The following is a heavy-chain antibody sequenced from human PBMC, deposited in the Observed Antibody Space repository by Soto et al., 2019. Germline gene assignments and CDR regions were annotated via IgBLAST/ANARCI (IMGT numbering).Heavy chain of an antibody. CDR3: ARAPLLSSRHVNSLYYYGMDV. CDR2: ISISSGYI. D-gene: IGHD3-16*02. J-gene: IGHJ6*02. Sequence: EVQLVESGGGLVKPGGSLRLSCAASGFAFNSHSMTWVRQAPGKGLEWVSSISISSGYIYYADSVRGRFTISRDNSKNLLFLEMNSLSVDDTAVYFCARAPLLSSRHVNSLYYYGMDVWGPGTTVTVAS. CDR1: GFAFNSHS. V-gene: IGHV3-21*01.